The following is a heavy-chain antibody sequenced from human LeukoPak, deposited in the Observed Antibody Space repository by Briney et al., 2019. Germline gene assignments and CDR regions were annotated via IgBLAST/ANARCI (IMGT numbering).Heavy chain of an antibody. D-gene: IGHD6-13*01. Sequence: SETLSLTCTVSGVSISSGGYYWSWIRQHPGKGLEWIGYIYYSGSTYYNPSLKSRVTISVDTSKNQFSLKLGSVTAADTAVYYCARVEGAAGTWWFDPWGQGTLVTVSS. J-gene: IGHJ5*02. V-gene: IGHV4-31*03. CDR3: ARVEGAAGTWWFDP. CDR1: GVSISSGGYY. CDR2: IYYSGST.